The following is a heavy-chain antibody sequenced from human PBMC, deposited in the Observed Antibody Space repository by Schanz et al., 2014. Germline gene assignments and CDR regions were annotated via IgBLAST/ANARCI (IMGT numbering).Heavy chain of an antibody. J-gene: IGHJ4*02. CDR3: ATWSGTRLFHN. V-gene: IGHV4-4*02. CDR1: GGSISSGVW. CDR2: IFHSGTT. D-gene: IGHD1-7*01. Sequence: QVQLQESGPGLVKPSGTLSLTCVVSGGSISSGVWWTWARQSPGKGLEWIGEIFHSGTTNYNPSLESRVTISVDTSKNQFSLKLSSVTAADTAAYYCATWSGTRLFHNWGQGTLVTVSS.